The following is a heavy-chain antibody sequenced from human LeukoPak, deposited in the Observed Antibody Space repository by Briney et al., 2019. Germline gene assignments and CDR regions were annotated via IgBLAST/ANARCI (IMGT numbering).Heavy chain of an antibody. CDR1: GGSISSYY. J-gene: IGHJ4*02. Sequence: TSETLSLTCTVSGGSISSYYWSWIRQPAGEGLEWIGRIYTSGSTNYNPSLKSRVTMSVDTSKNQFSLKLSSVTAADTAVYYCARDRPGYCSSTSCHYYFDYWGQGTLVTVSS. D-gene: IGHD2-2*01. CDR2: IYTSGST. V-gene: IGHV4-4*07. CDR3: ARDRPGYCSSTSCHYYFDY.